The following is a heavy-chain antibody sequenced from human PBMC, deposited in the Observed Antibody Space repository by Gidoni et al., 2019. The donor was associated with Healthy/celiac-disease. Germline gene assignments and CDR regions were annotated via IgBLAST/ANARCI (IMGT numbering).Heavy chain of an antibody. CDR3: ARQSRFCCIDY. CDR1: GFTVSSNY. V-gene: IGHV3-66*02. D-gene: IGHD2-15*01. Sequence: EVQLVESGGVLVQPGGSLRLSCAASGFTVSSNYMSWVRQAPGKGPEWVSVIYSGGSTYYADSVKGRFTISRDNSKNTLYLQMNSLRAEDTAVYYCARQSRFCCIDYWGQGTLVTVSS. J-gene: IGHJ4*02. CDR2: IYSGGST.